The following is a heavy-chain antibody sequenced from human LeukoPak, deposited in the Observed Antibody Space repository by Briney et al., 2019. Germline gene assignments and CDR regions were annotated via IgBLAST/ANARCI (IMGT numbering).Heavy chain of an antibody. D-gene: IGHD3-3*01. J-gene: IGHJ3*02. CDR2: IIPILGIA. Sequence: SSVKVSCKASGGTFSSYTISWVRQAPGQGLEWMGRIIPILGIANYAQKFQGRVTITADESTSTAYMELSSLRSEDTAVYYCARIRGYYDFWSGYRDAFDIWGQGTMVTVSS. CDR3: ARIRGYYDFWSGYRDAFDI. V-gene: IGHV1-69*02. CDR1: GGTFSSYT.